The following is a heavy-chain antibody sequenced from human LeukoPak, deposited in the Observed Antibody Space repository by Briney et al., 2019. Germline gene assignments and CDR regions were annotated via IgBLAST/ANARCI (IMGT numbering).Heavy chain of an antibody. CDR2: IIPIFGTA. D-gene: IGHD6-19*01. Sequence: ASVKVSCKASGGTFSSYAISWVRQAPGQGLEWMGGIIPIFGTANYAQKFQGRVTITADESTSTAYMELSSLRSEDTAVYYCARGSGIAVAGTYYFGYWGQGTLVTVSS. CDR3: ARGSGIAVAGTYYFGY. CDR1: GGTFSSYA. V-gene: IGHV1-69*13. J-gene: IGHJ4*02.